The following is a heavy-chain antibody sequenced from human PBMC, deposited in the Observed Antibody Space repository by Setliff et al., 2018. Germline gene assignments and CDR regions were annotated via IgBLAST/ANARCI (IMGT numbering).Heavy chain of an antibody. Sequence: TLSLTCTVSGDSLSNYYWNWIRQPAGKGLEWIGRIYVTESTKYNPSLKSRVTLSIDTSKNQFSLKLSSVTAADAALYYCAASRAYTGAVEEWFLPKTFDFWGQGSPVTV. D-gene: IGHD3-10*01. CDR2: IYVTEST. V-gene: IGHV4-4*07. J-gene: IGHJ4*02. CDR1: GDSLSNYY. CDR3: AASRAYTGAVEEWFLPKTFDF.